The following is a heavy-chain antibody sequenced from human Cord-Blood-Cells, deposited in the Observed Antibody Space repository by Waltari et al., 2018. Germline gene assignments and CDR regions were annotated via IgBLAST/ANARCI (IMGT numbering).Heavy chain of an antibody. J-gene: IGHJ4*02. CDR2: FDPEDGET. CDR3: ATDSAGEKGSGSYYDY. Sequence: QVQLVQSGAEVKKPGASVKVSCKVSGYTLTALSMHWVRQAPGKGLEWMGGFDPEDGETIYAQKFQGRVTMTEDTSTDTAYMELSSLRSEDTAVYYCATDSAGEKGSGSYYDYWGQGTLVTVSS. V-gene: IGHV1-24*01. D-gene: IGHD3-10*01. CDR1: GYTLTALS.